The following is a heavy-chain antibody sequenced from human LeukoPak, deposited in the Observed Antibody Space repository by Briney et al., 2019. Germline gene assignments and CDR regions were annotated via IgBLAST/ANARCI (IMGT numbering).Heavy chain of an antibody. CDR2: ISSSSSTM. J-gene: IGHJ4*02. Sequence: GGSLRLSCAASGFTFSSYSMNWVRQAPGKGLEWVSYISSSSSTMCYADSVKGRFTISRDNAKNSLYVQMNSLRAEDTAVYYCARVLGATRNYWGQGTLVTVSS. CDR1: GFTFSSYS. V-gene: IGHV3-48*04. D-gene: IGHD1-26*01. CDR3: ARVLGATRNY.